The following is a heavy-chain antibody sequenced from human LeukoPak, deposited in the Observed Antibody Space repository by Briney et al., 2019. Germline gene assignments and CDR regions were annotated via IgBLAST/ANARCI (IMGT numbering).Heavy chain of an antibody. CDR1: GFTFSRYT. V-gene: IGHV3-64*02. Sequence: GGSLRLSCAASGFTFSRYTMHWVRQAPGKRLEYFSATSSNGRSTYYADSVKGRFTLSRDNSKNTLYLQMGSLRIEDTAVYYCARELDGSGSFDYWGQGTLVTVSS. D-gene: IGHD3-10*01. J-gene: IGHJ4*02. CDR3: ARELDGSGSFDY. CDR2: TSSNGRST.